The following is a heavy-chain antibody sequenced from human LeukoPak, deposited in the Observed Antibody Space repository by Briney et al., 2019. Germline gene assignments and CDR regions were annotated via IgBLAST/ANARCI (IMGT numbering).Heavy chain of an antibody. J-gene: IGHJ6*03. Sequence: SETLSLTCTVSGGSISSSSYYWGWIRQPPGKGLEWIGSVYYSGSTYYNPSLKSRVTISVDTSKNQFSLNRISVTAADTAYYMDVWGKRTTVTGSS. CDR1: GGSISSSSYY. V-gene: IGHV4-39*07. CDR3: V. CDR2: VYYSGST.